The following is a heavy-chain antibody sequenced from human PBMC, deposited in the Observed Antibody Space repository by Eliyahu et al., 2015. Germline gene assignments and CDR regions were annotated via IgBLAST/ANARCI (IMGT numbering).Heavy chain of an antibody. CDR2: INHSGNT. Sequence: QVQLQQWGAGLLKPSEXLSLXCAVYGESLSGDYWNWIRLPPGKGLEWLGEINHSGNTNYNPSLKSRVTISVDTSKNQFSLKVTSATAADTAVYYCARGHGLPSGHMDVWDKGTTVTVSS. D-gene: IGHD6-19*01. V-gene: IGHV4-34*01. J-gene: IGHJ6*03. CDR3: ARGHGLPSGHMDV. CDR1: GESLSGDY.